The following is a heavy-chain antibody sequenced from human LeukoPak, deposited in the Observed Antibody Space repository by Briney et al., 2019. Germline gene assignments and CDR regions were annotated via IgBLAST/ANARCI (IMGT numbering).Heavy chain of an antibody. Sequence: PSETLSLTCTVSGGSISSANHFWSWVSQSPGEGLEWIGHIHYDGRAHYNPSLKSRVSMSLDMSKNQFSLSLSSVTAADTAIYYCAREVITPGDSDGFDLWGQGTMVSVSS. D-gene: IGHD2-2*01. CDR2: IHYDGRA. J-gene: IGHJ3*01. V-gene: IGHV4-30-4*08. CDR1: GGSISSANHF. CDR3: AREVITPGDSDGFDL.